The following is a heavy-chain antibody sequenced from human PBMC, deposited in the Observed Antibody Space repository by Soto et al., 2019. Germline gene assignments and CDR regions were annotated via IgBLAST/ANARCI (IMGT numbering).Heavy chain of an antibody. Sequence: QVQLVQSGAEVKKPGASVKVTCKTSGYSFSSNSIHWVRQAPGHGLEWMGIVNPRGGGTSYAQKFQGRLTMTRDTSTTTVYMELGSLTSEDTAVYYCARGREGPGPDCSDYWGQGTLLIVSS. CDR2: VNPRGGGT. CDR3: ARGREGPGPDCSDY. J-gene: IGHJ4*02. CDR1: GYSFSSNS. V-gene: IGHV1-46*01. D-gene: IGHD2-8*02.